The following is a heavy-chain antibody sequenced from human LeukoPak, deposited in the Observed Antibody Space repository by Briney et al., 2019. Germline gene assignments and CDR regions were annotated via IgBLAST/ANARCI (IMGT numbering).Heavy chain of an antibody. D-gene: IGHD5-18*01. Sequence: ASVKVSCKASGYTFTSYGFSWVRQAPGQGLEWMGWISAYNGNTNYAQKLQGRVTMTTDTSTSTAYMELRSLRSDDTAVYYCARNLDSYGTYYFDYWGQGTLVTVSS. J-gene: IGHJ4*02. CDR2: ISAYNGNT. V-gene: IGHV1-18*01. CDR3: ARNLDSYGTYYFDY. CDR1: GYTFTSYG.